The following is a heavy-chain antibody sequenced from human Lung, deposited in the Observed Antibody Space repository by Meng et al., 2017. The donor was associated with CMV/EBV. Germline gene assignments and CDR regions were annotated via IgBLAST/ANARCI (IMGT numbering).Heavy chain of an antibody. V-gene: IGHV1-2*02. Sequence: SVKVSCKASGYTFTAHYFHWVRQAPGQGLEWMGWIHPHRGDTSYAQQFQGRVTLTRDTSINTGYMELTRLTSDDTAVYYCARDNNWGPDYWGQGTLVTVSS. CDR3: ARDNNWGPDY. D-gene: IGHD7-27*01. CDR2: IHPHRGDT. CDR1: GYTFTAHY. J-gene: IGHJ4*02.